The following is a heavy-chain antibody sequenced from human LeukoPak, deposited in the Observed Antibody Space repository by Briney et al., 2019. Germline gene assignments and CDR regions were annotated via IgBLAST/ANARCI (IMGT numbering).Heavy chain of an antibody. J-gene: IGHJ4*02. D-gene: IGHD6-13*01. CDR3: AKDAAASTSWFLSYRVN. Sequence: VGSLRLSCAASGFTFSSYVIHWVRRAPGKGLEWGAVISYDGSNKSYADSVEGRFTISRDNSKNKLYLEMNSLRAEDTAVYYCAKDAAASTSWFLSYRVNWGQGTLVTVSS. CDR1: GFTFSSYV. CDR2: ISYDGSNK. V-gene: IGHV3-30*18.